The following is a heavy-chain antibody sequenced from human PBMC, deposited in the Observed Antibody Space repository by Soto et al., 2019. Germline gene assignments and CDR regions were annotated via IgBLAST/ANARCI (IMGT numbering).Heavy chain of an antibody. J-gene: IGHJ4*02. CDR1: GGSISSGDYY. CDR2: IYYSGST. CDR3: AREGGYGEVSGY. D-gene: IGHD4-17*01. Sequence: QVQLQESGPGLVKPSQTLSLTCTVSGGSISSGDYYWSWIRQPPGKGLEWIGYIYYSGSTYYNPSLKGRVTISVGTSKNQFSLKLTSVTAADTAVYYCAREGGYGEVSGYWGQGTLVTVSS. V-gene: IGHV4-30-4*01.